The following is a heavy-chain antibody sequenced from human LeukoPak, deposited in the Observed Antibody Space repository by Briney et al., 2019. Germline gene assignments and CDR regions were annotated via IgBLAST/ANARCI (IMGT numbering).Heavy chain of an antibody. V-gene: IGHV1-69*04. D-gene: IGHD3-3*01. J-gene: IGHJ4*02. Sequence: GASVKVSCKASGGTFSSYAISWVRQAPGQGLEWMGRIIPILGIADYAQKFQGRVTITADKSTSTAYMELSSLRSEDTAVYYCARVEEDDFWSGYYDYWGQGTLVTVSS. CDR1: GGTFSSYA. CDR3: ARVEEDDFWSGYYDY. CDR2: IIPILGIA.